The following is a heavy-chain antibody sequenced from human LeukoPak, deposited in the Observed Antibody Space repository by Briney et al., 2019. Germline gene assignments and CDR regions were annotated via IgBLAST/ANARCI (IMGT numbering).Heavy chain of an antibody. D-gene: IGHD2-15*01. V-gene: IGHV3-21*01. J-gene: IGHJ5*02. Sequence: GSLRLSFAASGFPFSSYSMNWVRPAPGKGLEWVSSISSSSSYIYYADSVKGRFTISRDNAKNSLYLQMNSLRAEDTAVYYCARDGGYCSGGSCPNWFDPWGQGTLVTVSS. CDR2: ISSSSSYI. CDR3: ARDGGYCSGGSCPNWFDP. CDR1: GFPFSSYS.